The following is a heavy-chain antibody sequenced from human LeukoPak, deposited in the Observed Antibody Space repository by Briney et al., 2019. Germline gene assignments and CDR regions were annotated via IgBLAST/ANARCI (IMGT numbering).Heavy chain of an antibody. D-gene: IGHD3-10*01. J-gene: IGHJ3*02. CDR3: ASSGSLDAFDI. V-gene: IGHV3-66*01. Sequence: GGSLRLSCAASGFTVSSNYMSWVRQAPGKGLEWVSVIYSGGSTYYADSVKGRFTISRDNSKNTLYLQMNSLRAEDTAVYYCASSGSLDAFDIWGQGTKVTVSS. CDR1: GFTVSSNY. CDR2: IYSGGST.